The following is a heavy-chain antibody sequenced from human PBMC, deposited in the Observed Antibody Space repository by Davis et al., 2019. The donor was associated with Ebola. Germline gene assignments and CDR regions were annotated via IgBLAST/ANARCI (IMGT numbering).Heavy chain of an antibody. CDR3: ASGDGRGRSYDMDV. CDR2: IGTAGDT. Sequence: PGGSLRLSCEASGFTFSNYDMHWVRQATGKGLEWVSAIGTAGDTYYPGSVKGRFTISRENAKNSLFLQMNSLRAEDTALYYCASGDGRGRSYDMDVWGQGTTVTVSS. V-gene: IGHV3-13*01. J-gene: IGHJ6*02. D-gene: IGHD3/OR15-3a*01. CDR1: GFTFSNYD.